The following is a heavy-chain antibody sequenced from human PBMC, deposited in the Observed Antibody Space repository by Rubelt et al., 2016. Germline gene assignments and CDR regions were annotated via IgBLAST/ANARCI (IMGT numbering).Heavy chain of an antibody. J-gene: IGHJ2*01. CDR1: GESFSGYY. V-gene: IGHV4-34*01. CDR3: ARHSPALYWWFDL. D-gene: IGHD2-21*01. Sequence: QVQLQQWGAGLLKPSETLSLTCAVYGESFSGYYWSWIRQPPGKGLEWIGEINHSGSTNYNPSLKSRVSISLDTSKNQFSLKLTSATAADTAVYYCARHSPALYWWFDLWGRGTLVVVSS. CDR2: INHSGST.